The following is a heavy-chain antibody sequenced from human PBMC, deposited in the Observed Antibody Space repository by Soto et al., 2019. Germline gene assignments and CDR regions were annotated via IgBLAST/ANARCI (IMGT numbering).Heavy chain of an antibody. V-gene: IGHV1-69*13. CDR3: ASNYGSGSFSLGFDP. Sequence: SVKVSCKASGGTFSSYAISWVRQAPGQGLEWMGGIIPIFGTANYAQKFQGRVTITADESTSTAYMELSSLRSEDTAVYYCASNYGSGSFSLGFDPWGQGTLVTVSS. CDR1: GGTFSSYA. CDR2: IIPIFGTA. J-gene: IGHJ5*02. D-gene: IGHD3-10*01.